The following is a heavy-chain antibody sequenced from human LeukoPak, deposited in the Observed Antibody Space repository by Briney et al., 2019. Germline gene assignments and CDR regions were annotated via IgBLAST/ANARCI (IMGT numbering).Heavy chain of an antibody. D-gene: IGHD4-17*01. CDR3: ARVGDDYVSGFDY. V-gene: IGHV3-21*01. CDR2: ISDSSTYI. J-gene: IGHJ4*02. CDR1: GFTGFTFSTYT. Sequence: GGSLRLSCAASGFTGFTFSTYTMNWVRQAPGKGLEWVSSISDSSTYIYYADSVKGRFTISRDNAKNSLYLQMDSLRAEDTAVYYCARVGDDYVSGFDYWGQGTLVTVSS.